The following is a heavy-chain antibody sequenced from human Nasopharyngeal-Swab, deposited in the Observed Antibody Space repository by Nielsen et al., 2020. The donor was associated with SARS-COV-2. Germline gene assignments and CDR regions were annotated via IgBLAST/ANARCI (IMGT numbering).Heavy chain of an antibody. CDR3: AFADFDY. CDR1: GFTFSSYA. Sequence: GESLKISCSASGFTFSSYAMHWVRQAPGKGLEYVSAISSNGGSTYYADSVKGRSTISRDNSKNTLYLQMNSLRAEDTAVYYCAFADFDYWGQGTLVTVSS. J-gene: IGHJ4*02. CDR2: ISSNGGST. V-gene: IGHV3-64*04. D-gene: IGHD3-3*01.